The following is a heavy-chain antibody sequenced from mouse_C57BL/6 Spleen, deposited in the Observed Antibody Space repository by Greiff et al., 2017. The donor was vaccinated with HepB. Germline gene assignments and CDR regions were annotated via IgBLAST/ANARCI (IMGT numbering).Heavy chain of an antibody. CDR2: ILPGSGST. Sequence: VQLQQSGAELMKPGASVKLSCKATGYTFTGYWIEWVKQRPGHGLEWIGEILPGSGSTNYNEKFKGKATFTADTSSNTAYMQLISLTTEDSAIYYCASYYSNRDWFAYWGQGTLVTVSA. J-gene: IGHJ3*01. CDR1: GYTFTGYW. D-gene: IGHD2-5*01. CDR3: ASYYSNRDWFAY. V-gene: IGHV1-9*01.